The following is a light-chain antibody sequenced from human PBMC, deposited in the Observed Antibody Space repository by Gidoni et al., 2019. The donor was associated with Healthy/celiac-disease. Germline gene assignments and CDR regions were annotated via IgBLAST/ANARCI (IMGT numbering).Light chain of an antibody. Sequence: EIVITPSPTTLSVSPGGRATLSCRASQSVSSNLAWYQQKPGQAPRLLIYGASTRATGIPARFSGSGSGTEFTLTISSLQSEDFAVYYCQQYNNWPPRYTFGQGTKLEIK. J-gene: IGKJ2*01. CDR3: QQYNNWPPRYT. V-gene: IGKV3-15*01. CDR1: QSVSSN. CDR2: GAS.